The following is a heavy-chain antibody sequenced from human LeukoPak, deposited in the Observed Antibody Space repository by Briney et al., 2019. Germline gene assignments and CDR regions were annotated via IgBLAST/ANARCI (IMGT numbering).Heavy chain of an antibody. V-gene: IGHV1-2*02. D-gene: IGHD3-22*01. J-gene: IGHJ4*02. CDR2: INPNSGGT. CDR3: ARREIYYASSGYYGYYFDY. Sequence: ASVKVSCKASGYTFTGYYMHWVRQAPGQGLEGMGWINPNSGGTNYAQKFQGRVTMTRDTSISTAYMELSRLKSDDTAVYYCARREIYYASSGYYGYYFDYWGQGPLVTVYS. CDR1: GYTFTGYY.